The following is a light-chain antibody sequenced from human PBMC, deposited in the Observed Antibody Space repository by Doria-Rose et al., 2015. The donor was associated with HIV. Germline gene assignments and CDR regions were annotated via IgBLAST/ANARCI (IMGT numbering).Light chain of an antibody. V-gene: IGKV3-20*01. CDR2: DGS. CDR1: QSFSSTY. CDR3: HQYGTSWT. Sequence: EIVLTQSPGILSLSPGERATLSCRASQSFSSTYLARYQQKPGQAPSLLIYDGSTRATGIPDRFSASGSGTDFTLTINGLEPEDFALYYCHQYGTSWTFGQGTKVEI. J-gene: IGKJ1*01.